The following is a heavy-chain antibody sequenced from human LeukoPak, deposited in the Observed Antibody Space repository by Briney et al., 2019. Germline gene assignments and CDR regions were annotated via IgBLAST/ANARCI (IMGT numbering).Heavy chain of an antibody. J-gene: IGHJ4*02. Sequence: ASVKVSCKASGYTLTDHYLHWLRQAPGQGLEWMGWINPTTGGTRFADKFQDRVTMTRDTSIGTAYMDLSRLTADDTAVYYCARVRGALGFCTKTSCYAFDCWGQGTLVTVAS. CDR1: GYTLTDHY. D-gene: IGHD2-2*01. CDR2: INPTTGGT. CDR3: ARVRGALGFCTKTSCYAFDC. V-gene: IGHV1-2*02.